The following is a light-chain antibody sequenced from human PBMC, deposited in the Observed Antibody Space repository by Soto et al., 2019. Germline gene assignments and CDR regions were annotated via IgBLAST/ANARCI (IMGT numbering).Light chain of an antibody. CDR3: QHYANWPLT. CDR1: QSVSSN. V-gene: IGKV3-15*01. CDR2: GAS. J-gene: IGKJ4*01. Sequence: EIVMTQSPATLSVSPGERATLSCRASQSVSSNLAWYQQKPGQAPRLLIYGASTRATGIPARFSGSGSGTDFTLTISRLEPEDFAVYYCQHYANWPLTFGGGTKVDIK.